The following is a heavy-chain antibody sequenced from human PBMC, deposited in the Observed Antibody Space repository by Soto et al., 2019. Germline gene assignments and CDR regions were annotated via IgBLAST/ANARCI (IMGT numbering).Heavy chain of an antibody. V-gene: IGHV1-69*06. CDR2: IIPIFGTA. CDR1: GGTFSSYA. D-gene: IGHD5-18*01. J-gene: IGHJ4*02. CDR3: ARLNVDTAMAALGP. Sequence: GASVKVSCKASGGTFSSYAISWVRQAPGQGLEWMGGIIPIFGTANYAQKFQGRVTITADKSTSTAYMELSSLRSEDTAVYYCARLNVDTAMAALGPWGQGTLVTVSS.